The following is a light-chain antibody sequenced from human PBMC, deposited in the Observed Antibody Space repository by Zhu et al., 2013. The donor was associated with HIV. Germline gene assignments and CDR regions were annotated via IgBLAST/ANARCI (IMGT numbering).Light chain of an antibody. V-gene: IGLV1-44*01. CDR2: SNN. Sequence: QSVLTQPPSASGTPGQRVTISCSGSSSNIGSNTVNWYQQLPGTAPKLLIYSNNQRPSGVPDRFSGSKSGTSASLAISGLQSEDEADYYCQSYDSTLSDVVFGGGTKLTVL. J-gene: IGLJ2*01. CDR3: QSYDSTLSDVV. CDR1: SSNIGSNT.